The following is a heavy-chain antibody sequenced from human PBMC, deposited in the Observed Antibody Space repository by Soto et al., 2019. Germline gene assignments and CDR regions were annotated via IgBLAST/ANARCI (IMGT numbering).Heavy chain of an antibody. CDR2: ISSSSSTI. J-gene: IGHJ4*02. CDR3: ARARYSNYGSLVD. D-gene: IGHD4-4*01. V-gene: IGHV3-48*01. CDR1: GFTFSSYS. Sequence: EVQLVESGGGLVQPGGSLRLSYAASGFTFSSYSMNWLRQAPGKGLEWVSYISSSSSTIYYADSVKGRFTISRDNAKNSLYLQMNSLRAEDTAVYYCARARYSNYGSLVDWGQGTLVTVSS.